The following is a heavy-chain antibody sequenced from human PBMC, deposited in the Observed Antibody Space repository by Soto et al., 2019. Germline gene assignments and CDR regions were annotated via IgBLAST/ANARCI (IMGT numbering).Heavy chain of an antibody. V-gene: IGHV1-69*12. CDR1: GGTFSSYA. CDR3: AKQNRSGWSCDY. Sequence: QVQLVQSGAEVQKPGSSVKVSCKACGGTFSSYAISCVRQAPGQGLEWMGGIIPISGTANYAQKFQGRVTITADESTSTGYMELSSLRSADTAVYCCAKQNRSGWSCDYWGQGTLGTVVS. J-gene: IGHJ4*02. CDR2: IIPISGTA. D-gene: IGHD6-19*01.